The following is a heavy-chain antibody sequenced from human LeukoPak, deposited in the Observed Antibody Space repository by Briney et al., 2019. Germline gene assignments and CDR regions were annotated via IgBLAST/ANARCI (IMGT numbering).Heavy chain of an antibody. D-gene: IGHD7-27*01. CDR2: IYYSGTT. CDR1: GGSISNYY. Sequence: PSETLSLTCTVSGGSISNYYWNWLRQPPGKGLEWIGYIYYSGTTKYNPSLKGRVTISADTSKNQFSLRLTYLTAADTAVYYCARGGTGDLDYWGQGTLVTVSS. V-gene: IGHV4-59*01. CDR3: ARGGTGDLDY. J-gene: IGHJ4*01.